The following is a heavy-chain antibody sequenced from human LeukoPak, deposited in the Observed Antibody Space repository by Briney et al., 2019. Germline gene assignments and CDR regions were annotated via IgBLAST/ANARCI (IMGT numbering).Heavy chain of an antibody. Sequence: ASVKVSCKASGYTFTDYYVHWVRQAPGQGLEWMGRINAKSGDTNAAQRFQGRVTMARVTSITTAYLELSRLRSDDTAVYYCARDELYNGYYSVKYHYNGMDVWGQGTTVTVSS. V-gene: IGHV1-2*06. J-gene: IGHJ6*02. CDR3: ARDELYNGYYSVKYHYNGMDV. CDR2: INAKSGDT. CDR1: GYTFTDYY. D-gene: IGHD3-3*01.